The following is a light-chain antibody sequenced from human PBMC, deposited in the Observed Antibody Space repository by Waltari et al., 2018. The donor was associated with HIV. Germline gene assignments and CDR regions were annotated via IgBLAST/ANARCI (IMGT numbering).Light chain of an antibody. Sequence: QSALTQPHSVSGSPGQPITISCTGTSSDVGGYKYVSWYQQHPGKSPKLIIYNVNTRPTGVPDRFSGSKSGNTAALTISGLQADDEADYYCSSYAGAYTYVIGSGTKVTVL. J-gene: IGLJ1*01. CDR3: SSYAGAYTYV. CDR1: SSDVGGYKY. CDR2: NVN. V-gene: IGLV2-11*01.